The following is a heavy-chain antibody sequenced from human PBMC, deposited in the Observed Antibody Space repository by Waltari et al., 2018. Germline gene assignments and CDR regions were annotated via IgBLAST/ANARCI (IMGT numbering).Heavy chain of an antibody. CDR3: AKEGGPAAMADWFDP. D-gene: IGHD2-2*01. Sequence: QVQLVQSGAEVKKPGASVKVSCKASGYTFTSYAMHWVRQAPGQRLEWMGGIIPIFGTANYAQKFQGRVTITADESTSTAYMELNSLRAEDTAMYYCAKEGGPAAMADWFDPWGQGTLVTVSS. CDR1: GYTFTSYA. V-gene: IGHV1-69*13. CDR2: IIPIFGTA. J-gene: IGHJ5*02.